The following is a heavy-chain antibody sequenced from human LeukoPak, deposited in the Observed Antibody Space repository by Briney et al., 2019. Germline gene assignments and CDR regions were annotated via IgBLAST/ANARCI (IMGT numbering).Heavy chain of an antibody. CDR2: INPDGSET. V-gene: IGHV3-7*03. Sequence: GESLRLSCAASGFTYYWMSWVRQAPGKGLEWVANINPDGSETYYVDSVRGRFTISRDNPKNSLYLQMNSLRAEDTAVYYCARNSGPFDFWGQGTLVTVSS. J-gene: IGHJ4*02. D-gene: IGHD1-26*01. CDR3: ARNSGPFDF. CDR1: GFTYYW.